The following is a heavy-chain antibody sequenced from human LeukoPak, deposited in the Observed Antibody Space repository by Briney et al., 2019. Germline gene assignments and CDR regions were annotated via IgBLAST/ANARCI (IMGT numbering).Heavy chain of an antibody. CDR1: GFTFSSYW. CDR3: ASTLPVGGYAFDI. V-gene: IGHV3-30-3*01. J-gene: IGHJ3*02. Sequence: GGSLRLSCAASGFTFSSYWMAWVRQAPGKGLEWVAVISYDGSNKYYADSVKGRFTISRDNSKNTLYLQMNSLRAEDTAVYYCASTLPVGGYAFDIWGQGTMVTVSS. D-gene: IGHD3-16*01. CDR2: ISYDGSNK.